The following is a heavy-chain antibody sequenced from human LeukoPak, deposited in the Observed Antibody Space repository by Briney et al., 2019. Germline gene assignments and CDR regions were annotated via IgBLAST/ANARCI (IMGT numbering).Heavy chain of an antibody. CDR1: GFTFRSYG. CDR2: ISGSGGST. CDR3: AKAYSSGWYYFDY. J-gene: IGHJ4*02. Sequence: GGSLRLSCAASGFTFRSYGMSWVRQAPGKGLEWVSGISGSGGSTYYADSVKGRFTISRDNSKNTLYLQMNSLRVEDTAVYYCAKAYSSGWYYFDYWGQGTLVTVSS. D-gene: IGHD6-19*01. V-gene: IGHV3-23*01.